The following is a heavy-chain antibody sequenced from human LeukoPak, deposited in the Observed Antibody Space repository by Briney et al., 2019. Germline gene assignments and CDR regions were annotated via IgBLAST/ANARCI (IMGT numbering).Heavy chain of an antibody. CDR3: ARDLTIFGVVSAGGMDV. Sequence: SETLSLTCTVSGGSISSGGYYWSWIRQHPGKGLEWIGYIYYSGSTYYNPSLKSRVTISVDTSKNQFSLKLSSVTAADTAVYYCARDLTIFGVVSAGGMDVWGQGTTVTVSS. CDR2: IYYSGST. J-gene: IGHJ6*02. D-gene: IGHD3-3*01. V-gene: IGHV4-31*03. CDR1: GGSISSGGYY.